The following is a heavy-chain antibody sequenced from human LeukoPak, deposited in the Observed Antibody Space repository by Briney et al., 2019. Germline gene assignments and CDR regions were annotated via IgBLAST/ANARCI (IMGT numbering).Heavy chain of an antibody. CDR2: IYTSGST. Sequence: PSETLSLTCTVSGGSISSYYWSWLRQPAGEGLEWIGRIYTSGSTNYNPSLKSRVPMSVDTSKDQFSLKLSSVTAADTAVYYCARGNDHLESGLWFDPWGQGTQVTVSS. D-gene: IGHD6-25*01. CDR1: GGSISSYY. CDR3: ARGNDHLESGLWFDP. V-gene: IGHV4-4*07. J-gene: IGHJ5*02.